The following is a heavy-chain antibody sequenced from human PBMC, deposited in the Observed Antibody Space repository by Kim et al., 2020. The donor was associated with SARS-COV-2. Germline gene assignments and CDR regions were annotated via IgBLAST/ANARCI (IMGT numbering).Heavy chain of an antibody. CDR2: T. D-gene: IGHD6-13*01. Sequence: TYYPGSVKGRFTISRENAKNSLYLQMNSLRAGDTAVYYCARGIAAAGFGLWGQGTLVTVSS. J-gene: IGHJ4*02. CDR3: ARGIAAAGFGL. V-gene: IGHV3-13*01.